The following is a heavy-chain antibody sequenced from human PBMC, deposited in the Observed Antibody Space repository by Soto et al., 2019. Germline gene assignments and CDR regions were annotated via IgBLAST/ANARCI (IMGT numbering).Heavy chain of an antibody. D-gene: IGHD4-17*01. CDR2: ISYDGSNK. CDR1: GFTFSSYA. CDR3: ARDLSEILRPPYGSASYYYYGMDV. J-gene: IGHJ6*02. V-gene: IGHV3-30-3*01. Sequence: GGSLRLSCAASGFTFSSYAMHWVRQAPGKGLEWVAVISYDGSNKYYADSVKGRFTISRDNSKNTLYLQMNSLRAEDTAVYYCARDLSEILRPPYGSASYYYYGMDVWGQGTTVTVSS.